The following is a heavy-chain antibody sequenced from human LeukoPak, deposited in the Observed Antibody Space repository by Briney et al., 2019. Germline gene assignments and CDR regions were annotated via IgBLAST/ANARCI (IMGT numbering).Heavy chain of an antibody. J-gene: IGHJ4*02. CDR2: INQDGSAK. Sequence: PGGSLRLSCAASGITLNRYWMSWVRQAPGKGLEWVAQINQDGSAKYYVDSMEGRFTVSRDNAKKSLYLQMNSLRAEDTAVYYCATHPGDYWFGYLQLWGQGTLLTVSS. D-gene: IGHD3-10*01. V-gene: IGHV3-7*01. CDR1: GITLNRYW. CDR3: ATHPGDYWFGYLQL.